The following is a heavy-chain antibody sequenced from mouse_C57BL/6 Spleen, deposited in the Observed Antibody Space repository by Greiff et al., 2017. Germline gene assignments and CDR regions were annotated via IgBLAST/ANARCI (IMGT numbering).Heavy chain of an antibody. CDR2: IEPENGCT. CDR3: TTGY. V-gene: IGHV14-4*01. CDR1: GFNIKDDY. Sequence: EVQVVESGAELVRPGASVKLSCTASGFNIKDDYMHWVKQRPEQGLEWIGWIEPENGCTEYAPKFPGKATITADTSSNTAYLQLRSLTSEDTAVYYCTTGYWGQGTTLTVSS. J-gene: IGHJ2*01.